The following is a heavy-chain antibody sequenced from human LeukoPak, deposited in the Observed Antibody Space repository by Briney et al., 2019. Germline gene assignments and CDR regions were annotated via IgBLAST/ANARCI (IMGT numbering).Heavy chain of an antibody. D-gene: IGHD4-17*01. Sequence: KSSETLSLTCAVYGGSFSGYYWSWIRQPPGKGLEWIGEINHSGSTNYNPSLKSRVTISVDTSKNQFSLKLSSVTAADTAVYYYARLRTTVTYYYYYYGMDVWGQGTTVTVSS. V-gene: IGHV4-34*01. J-gene: IGHJ6*02. CDR2: INHSGST. CDR3: ARLRTTVTYYYYYYGMDV. CDR1: GGSFSGYY.